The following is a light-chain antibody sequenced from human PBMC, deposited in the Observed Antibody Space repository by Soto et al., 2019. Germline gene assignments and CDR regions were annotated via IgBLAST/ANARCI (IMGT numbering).Light chain of an antibody. CDR1: QSLVYRDRNTY. J-gene: IGKJ4*01. CDR2: KVS. CDR3: MQGKHWPLT. Sequence: EVVMAQSPLSLPVTLGEPAAISFRARQSLVYRDRNTYLNWVQQKPAQSPMRLINKVSNRDSVVPNRFSGSGSGTDFTLKISRVEAEHLGVYYSMQGKHWPLTFGGGTKVDIK. V-gene: IGKV2-30*01.